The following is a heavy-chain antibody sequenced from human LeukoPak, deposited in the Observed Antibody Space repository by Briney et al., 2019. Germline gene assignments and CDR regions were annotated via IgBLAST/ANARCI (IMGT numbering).Heavy chain of an antibody. CDR2: IKSKTDGGTT. CDR1: GFTVSNAW. J-gene: IGHJ4*01. Sequence: GGSLRLSCAASGFTVSNAWMSWFRQAPGKGLEWVGRIKSKTDGGTTDYAAPVKGRFTISRDDSKNTLYLQMNSLKTEDTAVYYCAAWVPCSNDRGVDYWGQGTMVTVSS. V-gene: IGHV3-15*01. D-gene: IGHD4-11*01. CDR3: AAWVPCSNDRGVDY.